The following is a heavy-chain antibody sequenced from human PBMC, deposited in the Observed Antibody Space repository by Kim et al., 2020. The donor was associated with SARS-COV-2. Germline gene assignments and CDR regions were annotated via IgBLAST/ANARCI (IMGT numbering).Heavy chain of an antibody. CDR3: ARKIAAAGYFDY. CDR2: IYYSGST. Sequence: SETLSLTCTVSGGSISSYYWSWIRQPPGKGLEWIGYIYYSGSTNYNPSLKSRVTISVDTSKNQFSLKLSSVTAAVTAVYYCARKIAAAGYFDYWGQGTLVTVSS. CDR1: GGSISSYY. D-gene: IGHD6-13*01. J-gene: IGHJ4*02. V-gene: IGHV4-59*13.